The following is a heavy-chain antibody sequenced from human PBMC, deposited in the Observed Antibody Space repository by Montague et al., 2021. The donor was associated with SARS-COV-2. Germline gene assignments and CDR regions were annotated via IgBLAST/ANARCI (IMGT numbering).Heavy chain of an antibody. CDR2: SSYSGST. J-gene: IGHJ6*02. CDR3: ARGCLSYFGAGSHCYGMDV. V-gene: IGHV4-59*01. CDR1: GTSITSDY. Sequence: SETLSLTCSVSGTSITSDYCNWIRQPPGKGLEWIVYSSYSGSTNYSPSLNSRVTMSVDTSKNQMSLKLTSVTAAATAAYYCARGCLSYFGAGSHCYGMDVWGQGTTVTVSS. D-gene: IGHD3-10*01.